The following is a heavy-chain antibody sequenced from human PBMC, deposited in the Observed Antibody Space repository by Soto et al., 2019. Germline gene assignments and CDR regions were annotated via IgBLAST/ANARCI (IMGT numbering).Heavy chain of an antibody. V-gene: IGHV1-69*13. CDR3: ARVPTYYYDSSGPPI. CDR1: GGTFSSYA. Sequence: ASVKVSCKASGGTFSSYAISWVRQAPGQGLEWMGGIIPIFGTANYAQKFQGRVTITADESTSTAYMELSSLRSEDTAVYYCARVPTYYYDSSGPPIWGQGTMVTVS. J-gene: IGHJ3*02. D-gene: IGHD3-22*01. CDR2: IIPIFGTA.